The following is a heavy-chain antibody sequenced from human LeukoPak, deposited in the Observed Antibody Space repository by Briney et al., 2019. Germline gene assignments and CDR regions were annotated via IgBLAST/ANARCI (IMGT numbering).Heavy chain of an antibody. J-gene: IGHJ4*02. Sequence: GGSLRLSCAASGFTFSSYGMHWVRQAPGKGLEWVAVISYDGSNKYYADSVKGRFTISRDNSKNTLYLQMNSLRAEDTAVYYCARERSPGGAVAGFFDYWGQGTLVTVSS. CDR2: ISYDGSNK. CDR3: ARERSPGGAVAGFFDY. V-gene: IGHV3-30*03. CDR1: GFTFSSYG. D-gene: IGHD6-19*01.